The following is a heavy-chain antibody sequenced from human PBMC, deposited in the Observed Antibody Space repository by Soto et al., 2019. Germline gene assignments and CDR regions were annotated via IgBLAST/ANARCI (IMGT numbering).Heavy chain of an antibody. V-gene: IGHV3-30*18. J-gene: IGHJ4*02. D-gene: IGHD1-1*01. Sequence: QVQLVESGGGVVQPGRSLRLSCAASGFTFSSYGMHWVRQAPGKGLELVAVISYDGNNKYYADSVKGRFTISRDNSKNTLSLQMNSLRAEDTAVYYCAKSVYNWNDGFFDYWGQGTLVTVSS. CDR1: GFTFSSYG. CDR2: ISYDGNNK. CDR3: AKSVYNWNDGFFDY.